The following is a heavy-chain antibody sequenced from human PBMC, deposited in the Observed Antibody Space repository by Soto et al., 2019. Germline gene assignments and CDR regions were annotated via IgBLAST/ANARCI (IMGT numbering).Heavy chain of an antibody. CDR2: IYNSGNT. CDR1: GGSVSSGSYF. V-gene: IGHV4-61*01. J-gene: IGHJ4*02. Sequence: SETLSLTCNVSGGSVSSGSYFWSWVRQPPGKGLEWIGYIYNSGNTKYNPSLKSRVTISADTSKNQFSLKLSSVTAADTAVYYCAREGRVATFDYWGQGSLVTVSS. CDR3: AREGRVATFDY. D-gene: IGHD5-12*01.